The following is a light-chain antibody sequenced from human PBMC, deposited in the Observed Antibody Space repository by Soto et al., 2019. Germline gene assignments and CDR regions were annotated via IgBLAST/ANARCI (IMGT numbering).Light chain of an antibody. CDR2: DAS. CDR3: QHYDSLPIT. Sequence: DIVLTQSPGTLSLSPGERAALSCRASQGVSSYLTWYQQKPGQAPRLLIYDASNRATGIPARFSGSGSGTDFTLTISRLEPEDFAVFYCQHYDSLPITFGQGTRLEI. V-gene: IGKV3-20*01. CDR1: QGVSSY. J-gene: IGKJ5*01.